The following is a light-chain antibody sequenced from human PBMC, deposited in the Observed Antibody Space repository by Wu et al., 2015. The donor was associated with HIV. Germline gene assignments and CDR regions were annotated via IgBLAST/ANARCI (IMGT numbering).Light chain of an antibody. V-gene: IGKV3-11*01. CDR3: QHRSSLPLT. CDR2: DAS. CDR1: QSVKSY. Sequence: EIVLTQSPATLSLSPGDRATLSCRASQSVKSYLAWYQQKPGQAPRLLIYDASNRATGIPARFSGSGSGTDFTLTISTLEPEDFAIYFCQHRSSLPLTFGGGTKVEIK. J-gene: IGKJ4*01.